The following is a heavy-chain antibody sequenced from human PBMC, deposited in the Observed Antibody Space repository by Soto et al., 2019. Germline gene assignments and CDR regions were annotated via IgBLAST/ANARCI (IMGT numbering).Heavy chain of an antibody. D-gene: IGHD1-1*01. Sequence: PSQTLSLTCAISGDSVSGDSAAWNWVRLSPSRGLEWLARTYYRSRWYNDYAVSVRSRITVNADTSKNQFSLQLTSVTPEDTAIYFCAGTTSHPSLSTDVWGRGPTVTLSS. J-gene: IGHJ6*04. CDR1: GDSVSGDSAA. CDR2: TYYRSRWYN. CDR3: AGTTSHPSLSTDV. V-gene: IGHV6-1*01.